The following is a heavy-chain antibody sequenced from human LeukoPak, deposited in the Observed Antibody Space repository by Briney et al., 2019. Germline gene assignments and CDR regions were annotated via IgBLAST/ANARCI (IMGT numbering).Heavy chain of an antibody. Sequence: ASVKVSCKASGYTFTSYYMHWVRQAPGQGLERMGIINPSGGSTSYAQKFQGRVTMTRDTSTSTVYMELSSLRSEDTAVYYCARGWARSEGPPNWGKYAFDIWGQGTMVTVSS. CDR1: GYTFTSYY. V-gene: IGHV1-46*01. CDR2: INPSGGST. J-gene: IGHJ3*02. CDR3: ARGWARSEGPPNWGKYAFDI. D-gene: IGHD7-27*01.